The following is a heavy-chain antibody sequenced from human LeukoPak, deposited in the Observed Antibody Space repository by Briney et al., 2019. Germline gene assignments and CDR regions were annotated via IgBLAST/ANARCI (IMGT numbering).Heavy chain of an antibody. V-gene: IGHV1-8*01. CDR2: MNPNSGNT. D-gene: IGHD3-3*01. CDR1: GYTFTSYD. J-gene: IGHJ4*02. CDR3: ARAHKSGYYPNFDY. Sequence: GASVKVSCKASGYTFTSYDINWVRQATGQGLEWMGWMNPNSGNTGYAQKFQGRVTMTRNTSISTAYMELSSLRSEDTAVYYCARAHKSGYYPNFDYWGQGTLVTVSS.